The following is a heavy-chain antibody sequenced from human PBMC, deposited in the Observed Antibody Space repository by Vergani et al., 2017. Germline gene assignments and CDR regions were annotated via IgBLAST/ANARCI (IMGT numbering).Heavy chain of an antibody. CDR1: GGSISSYY. CDR3: ARGNSGSYLGALYYYYXMDV. Sequence: QVQLQESGPGLVKPSETLSLTCTVSGGSISSYYWSWIRQPPGPGLEWIGYIYYSGSTNYNPSLKSRVTISVDTSKNQFSLKLSSVTAADTAVYYCARGNSGSYLGALYYYYXMDVWGKGTTVTVSS. V-gene: IGHV4-59*01. J-gene: IGHJ6*03. CDR2: IYYSGST. D-gene: IGHD1-26*01.